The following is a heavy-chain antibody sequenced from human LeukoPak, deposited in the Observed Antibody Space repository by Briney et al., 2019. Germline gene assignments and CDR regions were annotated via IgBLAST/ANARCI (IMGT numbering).Heavy chain of an antibody. CDR3: AKSSRYYDSSGSFDY. J-gene: IGHJ4*02. V-gene: IGHV3-23*01. Sequence: GGSLRLSCAASGFTFSSYAMSRVRQAPGKGLEWVSAISGSGGSTYYADSVKGRFTISRDNSKNTLYLQMNSLRAEDTAVYYCAKSSRYYDSSGSFDYWGQGTLVTVSS. CDR2: ISGSGGST. CDR1: GFTFSSYA. D-gene: IGHD3-22*01.